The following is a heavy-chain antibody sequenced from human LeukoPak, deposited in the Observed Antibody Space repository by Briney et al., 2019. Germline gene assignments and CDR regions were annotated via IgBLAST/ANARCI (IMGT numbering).Heavy chain of an antibody. D-gene: IGHD5-18*01. J-gene: IGHJ4*02. CDR1: GGTFSSYA. Sequence: SVKVPCKASGGTFSSYAISWVRQAPGQGLEWMGRIIPILGIANYAQKFQGRVTITADKSTSTAYMELSSLRSEDTAVYYCAKQYSFYFDYWGQGTLVTVSS. CDR2: IIPILGIA. V-gene: IGHV1-69*04. CDR3: AKQYSFYFDY.